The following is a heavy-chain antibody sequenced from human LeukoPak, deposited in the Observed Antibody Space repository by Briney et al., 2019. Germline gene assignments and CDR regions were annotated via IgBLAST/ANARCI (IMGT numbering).Heavy chain of an antibody. J-gene: IGHJ4*02. V-gene: IGHV3-74*01. D-gene: IGHD5-24*01. CDR3: ARARELATVGVDY. Sequence: PGGSLRLSCAASGFTFSTYWMHWVRQAQGKGLVWVSRINSDGSDTHYADCVKGRLTISRDNAKNTLYLQMNSLRAEDTAVYYCARARELATVGVDYWGQGTLVTVSS. CDR1: GFTFSTYW. CDR2: INSDGSDT.